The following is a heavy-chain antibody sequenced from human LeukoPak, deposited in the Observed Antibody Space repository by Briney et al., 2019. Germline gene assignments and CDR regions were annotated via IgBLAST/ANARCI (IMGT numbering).Heavy chain of an antibody. CDR1: GGTFSSYA. Sequence: ASVKVSCKASGGTFSSYAISWVRQAPGQGLEWMGGIIPIFGTANYAQKFQGRVTITTDESTSTAYMELSSLRSEDTAVYYCATIKRGSTYGYFDFWGQGIKVTVSS. D-gene: IGHD5-18*01. CDR2: IIPIFGTA. CDR3: ATIKRGSTYGYFDF. J-gene: IGHJ4*02. V-gene: IGHV1-69*05.